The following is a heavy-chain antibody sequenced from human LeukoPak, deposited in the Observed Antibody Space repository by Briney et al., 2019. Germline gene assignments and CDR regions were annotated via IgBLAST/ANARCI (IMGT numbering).Heavy chain of an antibody. CDR3: ARGSRGGNWNYLDY. D-gene: IGHD1-20*01. V-gene: IGHV4-34*01. CDR2: INHSGST. CDR1: GGSFSGYY. Sequence: SETLSLTCAVYGGSFSGYYWSWIRQPPGKGLEWIGEINHSGSTNYNPSLKSRVTISVDTSKNQFSLKLSSVTAADTAVYYCARGSRGGNWNYLDYWGQGTLVTVSS. J-gene: IGHJ4*02.